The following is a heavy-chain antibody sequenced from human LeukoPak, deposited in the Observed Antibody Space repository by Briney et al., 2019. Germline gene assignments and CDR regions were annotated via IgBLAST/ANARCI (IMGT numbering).Heavy chain of an antibody. V-gene: IGHV4-4*02. Sequence: SETLSLTCAVSGGSISSSNWWSWVRQPPGKGLEWIGEIYHSGSTNYNPSLKSRVTISVDKSKNQFSLELSSVTAADTAVFYCARFTGYCSGTSCYPNAFDIWGQGTMVTVSS. CDR1: GGSISSSNW. D-gene: IGHD2-2*01. CDR2: IYHSGST. CDR3: ARFTGYCSGTSCYPNAFDI. J-gene: IGHJ3*02.